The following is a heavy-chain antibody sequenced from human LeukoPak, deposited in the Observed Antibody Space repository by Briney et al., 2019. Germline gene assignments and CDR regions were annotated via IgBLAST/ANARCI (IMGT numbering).Heavy chain of an antibody. V-gene: IGHV4-38-2*02. CDR2: IYHSGST. J-gene: IGHJ4*02. Sequence: SSETLSLTCTVSGYSISSGYYWGWIRQPPGRGLEWIGSIYHSGSTYYNPSLKSRVTISVDTSKNQFSLKLSSVTAADTAVYYCARDGGLAYSGEFDYWDQGTLVTVSS. D-gene: IGHD2-15*01. CDR1: GYSISSGYY. CDR3: ARDGGLAYSGEFDY.